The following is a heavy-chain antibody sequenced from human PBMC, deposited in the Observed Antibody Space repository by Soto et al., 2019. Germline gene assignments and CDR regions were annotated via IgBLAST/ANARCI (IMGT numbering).Heavy chain of an antibody. V-gene: IGHV4-39*02. J-gene: IGHJ6*02. CDR1: GVSISGGTYF. Sequence: SETLSLTCTVSGVSISGGTYFWGWIRQPPGKGLEWIGSIYYSGNTYYNPSLKSRVTISVDTSKNHFSLKLSSVTAADTAVYYCARQLFTYDYVWGSYHPPYYYYIMDVWGQGTTVT. CDR2: IYYSGNT. CDR3: ARQLFTYDYVWGSYHPPYYYYIMDV. D-gene: IGHD3-16*02.